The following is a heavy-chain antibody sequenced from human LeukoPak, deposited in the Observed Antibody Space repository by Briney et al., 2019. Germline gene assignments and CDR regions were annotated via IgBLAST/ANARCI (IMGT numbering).Heavy chain of an antibody. D-gene: IGHD3-22*01. V-gene: IGHV4-39*01. J-gene: IGHJ4*02. CDR2: IYYSGTT. CDR1: GGSISSGPYY. Sequence: PSGTLSLTCGVSGGSISSGPYYWGWIRQPPGKGLEWIGSIYYSGTTYYNPSLKSRVTISVDTSKNHFSLKLSSVTAADTAVYYCARHVLHSSCSYYDFFDYWGQGTLVTVSS. CDR3: ARHVLHSSCSYYDFFDY.